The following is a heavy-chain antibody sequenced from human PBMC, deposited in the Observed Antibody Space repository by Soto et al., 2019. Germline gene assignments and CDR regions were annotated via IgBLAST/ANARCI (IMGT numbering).Heavy chain of an antibody. D-gene: IGHD4-17*01. CDR3: GRGLRRTDAFDI. Sequence: RASVKVSCRASGYTFTSYDINWVRQATGQGLEWMGWMNPNSGNTGYAQKFQGRVTMTRNTSISTAYMELSSLRSEDTAVYYCGRGLRRTDAFDIWGQGTMVTVSS. V-gene: IGHV1-8*01. CDR2: MNPNSGNT. CDR1: GYTFTSYD. J-gene: IGHJ3*02.